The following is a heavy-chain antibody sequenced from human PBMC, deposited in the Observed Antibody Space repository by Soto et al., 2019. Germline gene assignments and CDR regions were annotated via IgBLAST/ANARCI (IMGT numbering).Heavy chain of an antibody. V-gene: IGHV3-23*01. CDR2: ISGSGGST. J-gene: IGHJ4*02. CDR1: GFTFSSYA. Sequence: GGSLRLSCAASGFTFSSYAMSWVRQAPGKGLEWVSAISGSGGSTYYADSVKGRFTVSRDNSKNTLYLQMNSLRAEDTAVYYCVRQYSSSWYYFDYWGQGTLVTVSS. D-gene: IGHD6-13*01. CDR3: VRQYSSSWYYFDY.